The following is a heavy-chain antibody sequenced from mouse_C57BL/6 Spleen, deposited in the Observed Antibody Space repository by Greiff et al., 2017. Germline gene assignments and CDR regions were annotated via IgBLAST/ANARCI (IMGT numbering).Heavy chain of an antibody. V-gene: IGHV1-69*01. CDR1: GYTFTSYW. CDR3: ARWAHLESTVVAPFDD. Sequence: QVQLQQPGAELVMPGASVKLSCKASGYTFTSYWMHWVKQRPGQGLEWIGEIDPSDSYTTYNQKFKGKSTLTVDKSSSTAYMQLSSLTSEDSAVYYCARWAHLESTVVAPFDDWGQGTTLTVSS. D-gene: IGHD1-1*01. J-gene: IGHJ2*01. CDR2: IDPSDSYT.